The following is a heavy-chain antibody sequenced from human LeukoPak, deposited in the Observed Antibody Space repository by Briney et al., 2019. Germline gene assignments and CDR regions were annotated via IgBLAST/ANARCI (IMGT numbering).Heavy chain of an antibody. J-gene: IGHJ5*02. Sequence: GGSLRLSCAASEFSVGSNYMTWVRQAPGKGLEWVSLIYSGGSTYYADSVKGRFTISRDNSKNTLYLQMNSLRAEDTAIYYCAKEYDLWHEQGNWFDTWGQGVLVTVSS. V-gene: IGHV3-66*01. CDR2: IYSGGST. D-gene: IGHD3-3*01. CDR3: AKEYDLWHEQGNWFDT. CDR1: EFSVGSNY.